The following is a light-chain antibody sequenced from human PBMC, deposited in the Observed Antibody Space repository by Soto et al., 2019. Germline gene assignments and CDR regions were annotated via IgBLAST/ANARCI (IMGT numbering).Light chain of an antibody. J-gene: IGKJ4*01. V-gene: IGKV1-33*01. CDR2: DAS. CDR1: QDITKY. Sequence: DIQMTQSPSSLSASVGDRVTITCQASQDITKYLNWYRHKPGKAPELLIYDASNLEIGVPSRFSGSGSGTHFTLSISSLQPEDIATYYCQQYHNVPLTFGGGTKVEIK. CDR3: QQYHNVPLT.